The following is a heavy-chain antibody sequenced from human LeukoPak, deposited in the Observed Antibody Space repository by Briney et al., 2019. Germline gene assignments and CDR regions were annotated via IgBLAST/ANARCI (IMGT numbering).Heavy chain of an antibody. CDR2: INPNSGGT. Sequence: GASVKVSCKASGYTFTGYYMHWVRQAPGQGLEWMGWINPNSGGTNYAQKFQGRVTMTRDTSISTAYMELSRLRSDDTAVYYCARGPVYYGSGSYYNWFDPLGQGTLVTVSS. D-gene: IGHD3-10*01. CDR3: ARGPVYYGSGSYYNWFDP. J-gene: IGHJ5*02. CDR1: GYTFTGYY. V-gene: IGHV1-2*02.